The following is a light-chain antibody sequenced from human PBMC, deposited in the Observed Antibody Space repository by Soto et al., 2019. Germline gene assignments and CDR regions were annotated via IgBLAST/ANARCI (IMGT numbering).Light chain of an antibody. J-gene: IGLJ2*01. CDR2: EVT. Sequence: QSALTQPPSVSGSPGQSVTISCTGTSSDIGSYNRVSWYQQPPGTAPKLMIYEVTHRPSGVPDRFSGSKSGNTASLTISGLQAEDEADYYCSSYASSSTVVFGGGTKVTVL. CDR1: SSDIGSYNR. V-gene: IGLV2-18*02. CDR3: SSYASSSTVV.